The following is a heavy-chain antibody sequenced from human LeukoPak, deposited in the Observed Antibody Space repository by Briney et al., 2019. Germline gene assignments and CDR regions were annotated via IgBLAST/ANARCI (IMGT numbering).Heavy chain of an antibody. V-gene: IGHV3-21*01. CDR2: MSVGSGLI. CDR3: AREFEGTASGAGY. D-gene: IGHD3-16*01. CDR1: GFIFSRHS. J-gene: IGHJ4*02. Sequence: GRSLRLSCAASGFIFSRHSMNWVRQAPGKGLEWVASMSVGSGLIYYAESVRGRFTVSRDNAKNSLYLQMKSLRADDTAVYFCAREFEGTASGAGYWGQGTLVTVSS.